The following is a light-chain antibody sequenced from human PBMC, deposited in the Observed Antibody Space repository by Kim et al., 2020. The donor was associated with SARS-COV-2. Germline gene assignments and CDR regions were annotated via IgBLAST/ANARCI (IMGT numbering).Light chain of an antibody. CDR3: SSRDTGGNHLRI. CDR2: GKN. J-gene: IGLJ2*01. CDR1: SLRTYF. V-gene: IGLV3-19*01. Sequence: LGQTVTITCQGDSLRTYFGSWYQQKPGQAPVLVIYGKNNRPSGIPDRFSGSNSGNTASLTITGAQAEDEADYYCSSRDTGGNHLRIFGGGTQLTVL.